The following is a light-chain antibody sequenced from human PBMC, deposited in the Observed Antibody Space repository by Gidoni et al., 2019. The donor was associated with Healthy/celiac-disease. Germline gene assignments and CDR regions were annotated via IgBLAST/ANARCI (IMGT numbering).Light chain of an antibody. V-gene: IGLV2-23*01. CDR3: CSYAGSSSHVV. Sequence: QSALTQPASVSGSPGQSITISCTGTSRDVGSYNLISWYQQHPGKAPKLRIYEGSKRPSGVSNRYSGSKSGNTASLTISGLQAEDEADYYCCSYAGSSSHVVFGGGTKLTVL. J-gene: IGLJ2*01. CDR2: EGS. CDR1: SRDVGSYNL.